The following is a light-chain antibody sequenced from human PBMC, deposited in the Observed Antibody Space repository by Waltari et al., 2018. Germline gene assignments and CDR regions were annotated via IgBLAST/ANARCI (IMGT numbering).Light chain of an antibody. CDR1: ALSKQY. V-gene: IGLV3-25*03. CDR2: KDS. CDR3: QSADSSGSVV. Sequence: SFELTQPPSLSVSPGQTARITCSGDALSKQYDHWHQQRPGLAPVLVIYKDSERPSGIPERFSGSSSGTTVTLTLSGVQAEDEADYYCQSADSSGSVVFGGGTKLTVL. J-gene: IGLJ2*01.